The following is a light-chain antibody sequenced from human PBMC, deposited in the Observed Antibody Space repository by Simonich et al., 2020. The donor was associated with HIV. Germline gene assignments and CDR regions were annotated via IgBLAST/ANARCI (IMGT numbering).Light chain of an antibody. J-gene: IGLJ3*02. Sequence: QSALTQPASVSGSPGQSITISCTGTSSDVGSYNLVSWYQQHPGKAPKLMIYEGRKRPSGVSNRFSGSKSGNTASLTISGLQAEDEADYYCSSYTSITTWVFGGGTKLTVL. CDR1: SSDVGSYNL. CDR2: EGR. V-gene: IGLV2-14*02. CDR3: SSYTSITTWV.